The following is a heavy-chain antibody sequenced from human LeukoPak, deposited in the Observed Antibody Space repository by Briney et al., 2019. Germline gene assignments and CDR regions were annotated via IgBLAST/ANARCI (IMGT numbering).Heavy chain of an antibody. CDR3: AREGSEYSSSSDY. D-gene: IGHD6-6*01. CDR1: GFTFSSYA. Sequence: GGSLRLSCAASGFTFSSYAMHWVRQAPGKGLEWVAVISYDGSNKYYADSVKGRFTISRDNSKNTLYLQMNSLRAEDTAVYYCAREGSEYSSSSDYWGQGTLVTVSS. V-gene: IGHV3-30-3*01. J-gene: IGHJ4*02. CDR2: ISYDGSNK.